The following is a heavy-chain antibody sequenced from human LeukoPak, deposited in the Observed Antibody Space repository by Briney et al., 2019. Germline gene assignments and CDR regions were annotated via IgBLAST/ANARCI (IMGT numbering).Heavy chain of an antibody. V-gene: IGHV1-18*01. CDR3: QMYYYGSGSYPLYYFDY. Sequence: GASVKVSCKASGYTFTSYGISWVRQAPGQGLEWMGWISAYNGNTNYAQKLQGRVTMTTDTSTSTAYMELRSLRSDDTAAYYCQMYYYGSGSYPLYYFDYWGQGTLVTVSS. D-gene: IGHD3-10*01. J-gene: IGHJ4*02. CDR2: ISAYNGNT. CDR1: GYTFTSYG.